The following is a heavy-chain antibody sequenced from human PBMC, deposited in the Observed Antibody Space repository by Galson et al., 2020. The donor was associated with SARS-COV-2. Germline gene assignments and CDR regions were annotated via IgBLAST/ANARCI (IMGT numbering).Heavy chain of an antibody. CDR3: ARGIVVVVAATSGPSYYYYGMDV. J-gene: IGHJ6*02. CDR1: GYTFTSYG. D-gene: IGHD2-15*01. Sequence: ASVTVSCKASGYTFTSYGISWVRQAPGQGLEWMGWISAYNGNTNYAQKLQGRVTMTTDTSTSTAYMERRSMRSDDTAVYYCARGIVVVVAATSGPSYYYYGMDVWGQGTTVTVSS. CDR2: ISAYNGNT. V-gene: IGHV1-18*01.